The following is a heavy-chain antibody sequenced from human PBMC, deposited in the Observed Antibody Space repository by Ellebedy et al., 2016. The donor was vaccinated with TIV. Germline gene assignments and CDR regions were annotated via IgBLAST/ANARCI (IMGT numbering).Heavy chain of an antibody. CDR1: GFTFSSYS. Sequence: GESLKISCAASGFTFSSYSMNWVRQAPGKGLEWVASISSSGSYIYYADSVKGRFTISRDNAKNSLYQQMNSLRAEDTAVYYCARDLDDSSGYYYPMIDYWGQGTLVTVSS. CDR3: ARDLDDSSGYYYPMIDY. CDR2: ISSSGSYI. V-gene: IGHV3-21*01. D-gene: IGHD3-22*01. J-gene: IGHJ4*02.